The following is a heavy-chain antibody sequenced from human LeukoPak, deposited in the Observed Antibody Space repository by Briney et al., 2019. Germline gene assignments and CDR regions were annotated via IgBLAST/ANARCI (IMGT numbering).Heavy chain of an antibody. D-gene: IGHD3-10*01. CDR2: IYSGGST. J-gene: IGHJ1*01. V-gene: IGHV3-66*01. Sequence: GGSLRLSCAAFGLTISNNFMGWVRQAPGKGLEWVSLIYSGGSTYSADSVKGRFTISRDNSKNTLHLQMNSLRAEDTAVYYCARDTDYYGSGRHGYFDHWGQGTLVTVSS. CDR1: GLTISNNF. CDR3: ARDTDYYGSGRHGYFDH.